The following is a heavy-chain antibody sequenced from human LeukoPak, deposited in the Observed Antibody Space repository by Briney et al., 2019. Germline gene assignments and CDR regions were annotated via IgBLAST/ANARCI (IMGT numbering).Heavy chain of an antibody. CDR1: GFNFVNYP. D-gene: IGHD6-6*01. Sequence: PGRSLRLSCAASGFNFVNYPLHWVRHAPGKGLEWVTQISHDRTKQYYAASVKGRFTISRDNSKNTVDLQMNSLRTEDTATYFCARESEYSSSPTFDSWGQGVLVTVSS. J-gene: IGHJ4*02. CDR2: ISHDRTKQ. CDR3: ARESEYSSSPTFDS. V-gene: IGHV3-30*04.